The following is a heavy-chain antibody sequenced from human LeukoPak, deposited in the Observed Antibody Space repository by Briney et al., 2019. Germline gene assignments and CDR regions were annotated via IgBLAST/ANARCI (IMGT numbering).Heavy chain of an antibody. Sequence: GGSLRLSCAASGFPFSSYAMNWVRQAPGKGLEWVSGISASGLNTYYAHSLKGRFTISRDNSNNTLYLQMNSLRAEDTAIYYCAKAIYVEGSLDYWGQGTLVTVSS. D-gene: IGHD3-16*01. V-gene: IGHV3-23*01. J-gene: IGHJ4*02. CDR3: AKAIYVEGSLDY. CDR2: ISASGLNT. CDR1: GFPFSSYA.